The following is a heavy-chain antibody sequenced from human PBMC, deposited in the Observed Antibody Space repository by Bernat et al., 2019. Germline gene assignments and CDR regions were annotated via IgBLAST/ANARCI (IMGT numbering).Heavy chain of an antibody. D-gene: IGHD6-13*01. V-gene: IGHV3-30*18. J-gene: IGHJ5*02. Sequence: QVQLVESGGGVVQPGRSLRLSCAASGFTFSSYGMHWVRQAPGKGLEWGAVISYDGSNKYYADSVKGRFTISRDNSKNTLYLQMNSLRAEDTAVYYCAKDLQLARDSLGGRFDPWGQGTLVTVSS. CDR3: AKDLQLARDSLGGRFDP. CDR1: GFTFSSYG. CDR2: ISYDGSNK.